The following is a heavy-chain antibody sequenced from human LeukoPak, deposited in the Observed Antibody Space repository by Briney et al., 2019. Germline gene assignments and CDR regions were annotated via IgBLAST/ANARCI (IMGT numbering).Heavy chain of an antibody. CDR3: ARVTLSGAFDI. Sequence: GGSLRLSCAASGFTFSSYALHWVRQAPGKGLEWVAVISYDGSNKYYADSVKGRFTISRDNAKNSLYLQMNSLRAEDTAVYYCARVTLSGAFDIWGQGTMVTVSS. CDR2: ISYDGSNK. J-gene: IGHJ3*02. CDR1: GFTFSSYA. V-gene: IGHV3-30-3*01.